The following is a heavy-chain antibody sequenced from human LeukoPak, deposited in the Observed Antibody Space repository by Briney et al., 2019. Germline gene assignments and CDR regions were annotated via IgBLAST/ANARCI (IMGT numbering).Heavy chain of an antibody. Sequence: ASVKVSCKASGYTFIDYHIHWVRQAPGQGLEWMGWINPNSRDTNYAQKFQGRVTMTTDTSISTAYMELGGLASDDTAVYYCARARHTGYDFWSTYYFPFDYWGQGTLVPVSS. CDR3: ARARHTGYDFWSTYYFPFDY. V-gene: IGHV1-2*02. CDR1: GYTFIDYH. CDR2: INPNSRDT. D-gene: IGHD3-3*01. J-gene: IGHJ4*02.